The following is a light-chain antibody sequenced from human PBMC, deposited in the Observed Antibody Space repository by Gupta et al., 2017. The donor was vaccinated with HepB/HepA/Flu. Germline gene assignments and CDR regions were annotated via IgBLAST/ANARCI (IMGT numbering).Light chain of an antibody. Sequence: DIVMTQSPDSLAVSLGERATINCKSSQSVLYSSNNKNYLTWYQQKPGQPPKLLIYWASTRASGVPDRFSGSGSGTDFTLTISSLQAEDVAIYYCQQDVCNPLTFGGGTKVEIK. V-gene: IGKV4-1*01. CDR1: QSVLYSSNNKNY. J-gene: IGKJ4*01. CDR2: WAS. CDR3: QQDVCNPLT.